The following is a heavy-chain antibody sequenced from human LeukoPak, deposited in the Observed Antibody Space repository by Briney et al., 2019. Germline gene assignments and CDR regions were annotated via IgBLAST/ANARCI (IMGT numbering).Heavy chain of an antibody. CDR1: GGSISSGGYY. D-gene: IGHD4-23*01. CDR2: IYYSGST. J-gene: IGHJ4*02. Sequence: PSETLSLTCTVPGGSISSGGYYWSWIRQHPGKGLEWIGYIYYSGSTYYNPSLKSRVTISVDTSKNQFSLKLSSVTAADTAVYYCARVVPYGGNSDYWGQGTLVTVSS. V-gene: IGHV4-31*03. CDR3: ARVVPYGGNSDY.